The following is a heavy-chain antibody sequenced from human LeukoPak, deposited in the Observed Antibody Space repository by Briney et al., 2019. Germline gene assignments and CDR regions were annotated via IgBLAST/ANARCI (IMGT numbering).Heavy chain of an antibody. D-gene: IGHD6-13*01. V-gene: IGHV4-34*01. CDR3: AAAGPLTGYYYYYGMDV. J-gene: IGHJ6*02. Sequence: KSSETLSLTCAVYGGSFSGYYWSWIRQPPGKGLEWIGEINHSGSTNYNPSLKSRVTISVDTSKNQFSLKLSSVTAADTAVYYCAAAGPLTGYYYYYGMDVWGQGTTVTVSS. CDR2: INHSGST. CDR1: GGSFSGYY.